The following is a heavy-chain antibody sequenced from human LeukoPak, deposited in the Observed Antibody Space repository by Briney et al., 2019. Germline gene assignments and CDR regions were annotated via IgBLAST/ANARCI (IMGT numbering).Heavy chain of an antibody. J-gene: IGHJ4*02. CDR3: ATKQWLAPPPDS. V-gene: IGHV3-74*01. D-gene: IGHD6-19*01. Sequence: GGSLRLSCAASGFTFSKYWMLWVRQAPGKGLESVARINTDGTVTNYADSVKGRFTVSRDNADNTMFLQMNSVRDEDTAVYYCATKQWLAPPPDSWGQGTPVTVSS. CDR1: GFTFSKYW. CDR2: INTDGTVT.